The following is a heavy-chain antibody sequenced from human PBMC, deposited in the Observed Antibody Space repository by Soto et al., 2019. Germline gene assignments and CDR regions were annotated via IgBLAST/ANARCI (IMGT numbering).Heavy chain of an antibody. CDR3: ASADMTTVTTSFDY. CDR1: GGSISSVDYY. D-gene: IGHD4-17*01. J-gene: IGHJ4*02. Sequence: SETLSLTCTVSGGSISSVDYYWSWIRQPPGKGLEWIGYIYYSGSTYYNPSLKSRVTISVDTSKNQFSLKLSSVTAADTAVYYCASADMTTVTTSFDYWGQGTLVTVSS. V-gene: IGHV4-30-4*01. CDR2: IYYSGST.